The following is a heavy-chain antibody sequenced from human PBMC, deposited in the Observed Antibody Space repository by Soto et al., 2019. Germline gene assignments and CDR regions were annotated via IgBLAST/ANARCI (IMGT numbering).Heavy chain of an antibody. V-gene: IGHV1-8*01. CDR1: GYTFTSYD. CDR3: ASEGGYSYGFDY. Sequence: QVQLVQSGAEVKKPGASVKVSCKASGYTFTSYDINWVRQATGQGLEWMGWMNPNSGNTGYAQKFQGRVTMTSNTSVSTAYMKLSSLRSEDTAVYCGASEGGYSYGFDYWGQGTLVTVSS. D-gene: IGHD5-18*01. J-gene: IGHJ4*02. CDR2: MNPNSGNT.